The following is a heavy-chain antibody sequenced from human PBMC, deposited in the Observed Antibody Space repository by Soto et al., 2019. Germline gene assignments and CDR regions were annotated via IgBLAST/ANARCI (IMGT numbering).Heavy chain of an antibody. CDR1: GGTFSSYA. CDR3: ARARYECWSGYYITRTGDYYYGMDV. J-gene: IGHJ6*02. D-gene: IGHD3-3*01. Sequence: SVKVSCKASGGTFSSYAISWVRQAPGQGLEWMGGIIPIFGTANYAQKFQGRVTITADESTSTAYMELSSLRSEDTAVYYCARARYECWSGYYITRTGDYYYGMDVWGQGTTVTVSS. V-gene: IGHV1-69*13. CDR2: IIPIFGTA.